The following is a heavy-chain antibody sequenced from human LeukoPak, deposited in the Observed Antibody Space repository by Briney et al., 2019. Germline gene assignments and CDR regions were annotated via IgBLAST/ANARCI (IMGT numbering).Heavy chain of an antibody. Sequence: GGSLRLSCAASGFTFDYYTMHWVRQAPGKGLEWVSLISWDGGSTYYADSVKGRFTISRDNSKNSLYPQMNSLRTEDTALYYCAKDYCSGGSCYLFDYWGQGTLVTVSS. CDR2: ISWDGGST. D-gene: IGHD2-15*01. V-gene: IGHV3-43*01. CDR1: GFTFDYYT. CDR3: AKDYCSGGSCYLFDY. J-gene: IGHJ4*02.